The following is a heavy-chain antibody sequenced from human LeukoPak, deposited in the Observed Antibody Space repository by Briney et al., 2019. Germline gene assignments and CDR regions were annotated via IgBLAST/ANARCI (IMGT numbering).Heavy chain of an antibody. CDR1: GFTFSSYA. V-gene: IGHV3-23*01. CDR2: VSGGGVTT. D-gene: IGHD5-12*01. CDR3: AKDTDYSGYETPEGY. J-gene: IGHJ4*02. Sequence: GGSLRLSCAASGFTFSSYAMSWVRQAPGKGLEWVSTVSGGGVTTYYADSAKGRFTISRDNSKNTLYLQMNSLTAEDTAVYYCAKDTDYSGYETPEGYWGQGTLVTVSS.